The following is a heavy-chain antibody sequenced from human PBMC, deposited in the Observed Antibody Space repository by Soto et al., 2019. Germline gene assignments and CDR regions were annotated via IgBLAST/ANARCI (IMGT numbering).Heavy chain of an antibody. CDR1: GFTFSSYA. CDR3: AKENGYSSSWFEFDY. J-gene: IGHJ4*02. V-gene: IGHV3-23*01. CDR2: ISGSGGST. D-gene: IGHD6-13*01. Sequence: EVQLLESGGGLVQPGGSLRVSCAASGFTFSSYAMSWIRPDPGKGRDWVSVISGSGGSTYYADSVKGRFTFSRDNSKNTLYLQMNSLRAEDTAVYYCAKENGYSSSWFEFDYWGQGTLVTVSS.